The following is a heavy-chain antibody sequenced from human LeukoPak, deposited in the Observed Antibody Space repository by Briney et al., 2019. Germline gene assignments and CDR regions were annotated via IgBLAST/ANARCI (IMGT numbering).Heavy chain of an antibody. CDR1: GLTFNNYN. V-gene: IGHV3-21*01. CDR2: ISSDGSYI. D-gene: IGHD3-10*01. CDR3: AREEVGGFDY. J-gene: IGHJ4*02. Sequence: GGSLRLSCVASGLTFNNYNMNWVRQAPGKGLEWVSLISSDGSYIYYADSVRGRFTISRDNAKNSLYLQMNSLRAEDTAVYYCAREEVGGFDYWGQGTLVTISS.